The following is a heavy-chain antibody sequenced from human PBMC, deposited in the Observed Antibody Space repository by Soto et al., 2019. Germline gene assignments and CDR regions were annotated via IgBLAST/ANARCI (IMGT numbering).Heavy chain of an antibody. CDR2: IYYSGST. CDR1: GGSVSSSSYY. CDR3: ACWGAYRSNKPGAFDY. Sequence: PWEPLTLPCTVSGGSVSSSSYYWSWIRPPKGKGLEWIGYIYYSGSTKYNPSLKSRVTISVDTSKNHFSLKLSSVTAAAPAVYYCACWGAYRSNKPGAFDYWGQGTLVTVSS. D-gene: IGHD2-2*01. J-gene: IGHJ4*02. V-gene: IGHV4-61*01.